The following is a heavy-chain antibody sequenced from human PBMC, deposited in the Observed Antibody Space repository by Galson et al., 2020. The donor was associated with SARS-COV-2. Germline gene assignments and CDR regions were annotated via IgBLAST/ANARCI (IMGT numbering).Heavy chain of an antibody. Sequence: SETLSLTCTVSGGSISSSSYYWGWIRQPPGKGLEWIGSIYYSGSTYYNPSLKSRVTISVDTSKNQFSLKLSSVTAADTAVYYCARHKAQRWLQSTGFDYWGQGTLVTVSS. J-gene: IGHJ4*02. CDR3: ARHKAQRWLQSTGFDY. V-gene: IGHV4-39*01. CDR2: IYYSGST. D-gene: IGHD5-12*01. CDR1: GGSISSSSYY.